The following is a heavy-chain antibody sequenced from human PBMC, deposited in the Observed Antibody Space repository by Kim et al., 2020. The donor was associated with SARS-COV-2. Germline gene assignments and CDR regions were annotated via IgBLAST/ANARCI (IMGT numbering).Heavy chain of an antibody. CDR1: GGSMSSCNW. CDR3: ARAVSSAWTLRDWFDP. J-gene: IGHJ5*02. Sequence: SETLSLTCAVSGGSMSSCNWWSWVRQPPGKRLEWIGEISHSGSTEYNPALKSRVTISVDKSRNQFSLKLSSVTAADTAIYYCARAVSSAWTLRDWFDPWGQGTLVTVS. D-gene: IGHD6-19*01. V-gene: IGHV4-4*02. CDR2: ISHSGST.